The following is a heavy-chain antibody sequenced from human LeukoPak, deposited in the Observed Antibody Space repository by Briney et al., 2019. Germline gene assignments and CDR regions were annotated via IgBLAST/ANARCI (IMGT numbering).Heavy chain of an antibody. Sequence: GGSLRLSCAASGFTFSSYAMHWVRQAPGKGPEWVAVIAYDGNNEHYGDSVKGRFTISRDNSKNTLFLHMNSLRAEDTSVYYCARGDGSGSRLVDYWGQGTLVTVSS. V-gene: IGHV3-30-3*01. J-gene: IGHJ4*02. D-gene: IGHD3-10*01. CDR3: ARGDGSGSRLVDY. CDR2: IAYDGNNE. CDR1: GFTFSSYA.